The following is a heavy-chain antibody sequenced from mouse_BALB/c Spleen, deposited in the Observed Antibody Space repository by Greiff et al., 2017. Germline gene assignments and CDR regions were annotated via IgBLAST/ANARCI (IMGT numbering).Heavy chain of an antibody. CDR3: ARGEGGYYETFAY. D-gene: IGHD2-3*01. CDR2: IYPGDGDT. V-gene: IGHV1-87*01. Sequence: QVQLQQSGAELAKPGASVKLSCKASGYTFTSYWMQWVKQRPGQGLEWIGAIYPGDGDTRYTQKFKGKATLTADKSSSTAYMQLSSLASEDSAVYYCARGEGGYYETFAYWGQGTLVTVSA. CDR1: GYTFTSYW. J-gene: IGHJ3*01.